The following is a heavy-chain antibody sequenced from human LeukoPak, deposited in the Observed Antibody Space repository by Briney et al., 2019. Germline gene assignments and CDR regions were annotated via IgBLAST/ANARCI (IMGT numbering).Heavy chain of an antibody. D-gene: IGHD2-21*02. CDR3: ARDSYCGGDCFSGFLDY. CDR2: ITSSSSTI. V-gene: IGHV3-48*02. Sequence: GGSLRLSCAASGFPFSSYSMNWVRQAPGKGLEWVSYITSSSSTIYYADSVKGRFTISRDNAKNSLYLQMNSLRDEDTAVYYCARDSYCGGDCFSGFLDYWGQGTLVTVSS. CDR1: GFPFSSYS. J-gene: IGHJ4*02.